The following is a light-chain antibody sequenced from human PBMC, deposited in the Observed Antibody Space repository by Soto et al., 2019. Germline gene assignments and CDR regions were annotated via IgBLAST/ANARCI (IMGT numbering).Light chain of an antibody. J-gene: IGKJ1*01. Sequence: EISITQSPATLSVSPGEGTTLSCRASQSVSSSALAWYQQKPGKAPKLLIYAASSLQSGVPSRFSGSGSGTDFTLTISSLQPEDFATYYCQQSYSTPPTFGQGTKVDIK. CDR1: QSVSSSA. CDR3: QQSYSTPPT. V-gene: IGKV1-39*01. CDR2: AAS.